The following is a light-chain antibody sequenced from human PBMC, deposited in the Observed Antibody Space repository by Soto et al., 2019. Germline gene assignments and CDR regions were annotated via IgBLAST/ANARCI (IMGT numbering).Light chain of an antibody. Sequence: EIVLTQSPGTLSLSPGERATLSCRASQSVESTYLAWDQQKLGQAPRLLIYGASNRADGIPGKFSGSGSGTDFTLTISRLGPEDFAVYYCQQYDSLPYTFGRGTRLEIK. CDR3: QQYDSLPYT. CDR2: GAS. V-gene: IGKV3-20*01. CDR1: QSVESTY. J-gene: IGKJ2*01.